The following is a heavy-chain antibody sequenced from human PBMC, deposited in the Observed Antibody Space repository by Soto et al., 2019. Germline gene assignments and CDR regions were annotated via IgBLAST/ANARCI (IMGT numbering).Heavy chain of an antibody. J-gene: IGHJ5*02. CDR3: ARHTGDRSRYRWFDP. D-gene: IGHD2-15*01. V-gene: IGHV4-39*01. CDR2: IHYSGTD. Sequence: SATLSLTCSVSSGSIRGSPYYWAWIRQPPGKGLEWIGSIHYSGTDDYNPSLKSRVTISVETSKNQFSLKLNFVTAADTAVYYCARHTGDRSRYRWFDPWGQGTLVTVS. CDR1: SGSIRGSPYY.